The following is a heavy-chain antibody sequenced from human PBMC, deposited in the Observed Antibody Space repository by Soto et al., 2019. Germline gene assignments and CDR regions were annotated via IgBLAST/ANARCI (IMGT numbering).Heavy chain of an antibody. Sequence: GGSLRLACAASGFTFSSYAMSWVRQAPGKGLEWVSAISGSGGSTYYADSVKGRFTISRDNSKNTLYLQMNSLRAEDTAVYYCAKPGLYCYYGMDVWGQGTTVTVSS. CDR3: AKPGLYCYYGMDV. CDR1: GFTFSSYA. D-gene: IGHD3-16*01. V-gene: IGHV3-23*01. CDR2: ISGSGGST. J-gene: IGHJ6*02.